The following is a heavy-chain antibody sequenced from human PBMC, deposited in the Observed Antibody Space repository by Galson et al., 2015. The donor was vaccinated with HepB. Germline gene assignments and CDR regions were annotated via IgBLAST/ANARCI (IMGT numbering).Heavy chain of an antibody. Sequence: SCKASGGTFSSYAISWVRQAPGQGLEWMGGIIPIFGTANYAQKFQGRVTITADESTSTAYMELSSLRSEDTAVYYCARGDYYDSSGYYPSNYWGQGTLVTVSS. V-gene: IGHV1-69*01. D-gene: IGHD3-22*01. CDR2: IIPIFGTA. CDR1: GGTFSSYA. CDR3: ARGDYYDSSGYYPSNY. J-gene: IGHJ4*02.